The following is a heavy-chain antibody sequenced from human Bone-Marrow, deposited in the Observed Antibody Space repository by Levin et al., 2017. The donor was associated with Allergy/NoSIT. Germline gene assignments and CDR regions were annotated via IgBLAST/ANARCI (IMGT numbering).Heavy chain of an antibody. D-gene: IGHD1-20*01. CDR3: TIDTVNWNDGATWFDS. CDR1: GFTFTNAW. Sequence: GESLKISCAASGFTFTNAWMSWVRQAPGKGLEWIGRIKSRADGETTHHVAPVEGRFTISRDDSKNTLYLQMNSLKTDDTGLYYCTIDTVNWNDGATWFDSWGQGTLVTVSS. J-gene: IGHJ5*01. CDR2: IKSRADGETT. V-gene: IGHV3-15*01.